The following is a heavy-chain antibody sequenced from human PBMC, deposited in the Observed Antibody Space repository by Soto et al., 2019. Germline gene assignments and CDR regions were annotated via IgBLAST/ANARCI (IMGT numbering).Heavy chain of an antibody. J-gene: IGHJ6*02. V-gene: IGHV4-34*01. CDR1: GGCFSGYY. CDR3: ARGPQGGNWGVWYYYYGMDV. CDR2: INHSVST. Sequence: XGTLSLTCAVYGGCFSGYYWSWIRQPPGKGLEWIGEINHSVSTNYNPSLKSRVTISVDTSKNQFSLKLSSVTAADTAVYYCARGPQGGNWGVWYYYYGMDVCGQGTTVTVSS. D-gene: IGHD7-27*01.